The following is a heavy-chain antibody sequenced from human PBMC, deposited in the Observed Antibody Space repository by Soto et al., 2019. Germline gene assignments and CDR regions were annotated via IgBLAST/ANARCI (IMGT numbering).Heavy chain of an antibody. V-gene: IGHV3-64*01. CDR1: GLTFSIYA. CDR2: ISYDGTVR. J-gene: IGHJ4*02. CDR3: ARGSYYSSGTVHRPYDY. Sequence: EVQLVESGGDXXXPGESLRLSCAASGLTFSIYAMHWVRQAPGKGLEYVAVISYDGTVRYYANSVKGRFTISRDDSRNTVYLQMGSLRPEDMAVYYCARGSYYSSGTVHRPYDYWGQGTLVTVSS. D-gene: IGHD3-10*01.